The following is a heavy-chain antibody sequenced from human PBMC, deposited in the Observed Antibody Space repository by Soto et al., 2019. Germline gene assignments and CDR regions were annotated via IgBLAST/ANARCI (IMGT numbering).Heavy chain of an antibody. D-gene: IGHD6-13*01. V-gene: IGHV3-74*01. CDR1: GFTFSSYW. J-gene: IGHJ6*03. CDR3: ARDASSPHYYYYMDV. CDR2: INSDGSST. Sequence: EVQLVESGGGLVQPGGSLRLSCAASGFTFSSYWMHWVRQAPGKGLVWVSRINSDGSSTSYAESVKGRFTISRDNDKNTLYQQMNSLRAEDTAVYYCARDASSPHYYYYMDVWGKGTTVTVSS.